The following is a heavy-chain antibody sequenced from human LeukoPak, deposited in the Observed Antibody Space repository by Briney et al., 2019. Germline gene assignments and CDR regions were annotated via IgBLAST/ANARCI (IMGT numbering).Heavy chain of an antibody. D-gene: IGHD1-20*01. CDR3: ARPLTGKEDY. CDR1: GFTFSSYA. J-gene: IGHJ4*02. CDR2: IYSGGST. Sequence: GGSLRLSCAASGFTFSSYAMSWVRQAPGKGLEWVSVIYSGGSTYYADSVEGRFTISRDNAKNSLYLQMNSLRAEDTAVYYCARPLTGKEDYWGQGTLVTVSS. V-gene: IGHV3-66*04.